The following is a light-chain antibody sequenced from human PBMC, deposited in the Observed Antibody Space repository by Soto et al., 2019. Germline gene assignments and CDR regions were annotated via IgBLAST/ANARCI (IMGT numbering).Light chain of an antibody. J-gene: IGKJ1*01. CDR2: GTS. CDR1: QSVNSRY. V-gene: IGKV3-20*01. Sequence: EVVLTQSPGTLSLSPGEGATLSCRASQSVNSRYLAWYQQKPGQAPRLLISGTSTSATGIPDRFSGSGSGTDFTLSISRLAPEDFAVYYCQQYGNSPWTFGQGTKVDIK. CDR3: QQYGNSPWT.